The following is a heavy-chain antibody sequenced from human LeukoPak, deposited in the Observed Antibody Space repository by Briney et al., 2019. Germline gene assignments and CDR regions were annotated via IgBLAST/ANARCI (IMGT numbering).Heavy chain of an antibody. CDR2: ISAYNGNT. D-gene: IGHD3-22*01. J-gene: IGHJ3*02. V-gene: IGHV1-18*01. Sequence: ASVKVSCKASGYTFTSYDINWVRQAPGQGLEWMGWISAYNGNTNYAQKLQGRVTMTTDTSTSTAYMELRSLRSDDTAVYYCAREYYYDSSGYGAFDIWGQGTMVTVSS. CDR1: GYTFTSYD. CDR3: AREYYYDSSGYGAFDI.